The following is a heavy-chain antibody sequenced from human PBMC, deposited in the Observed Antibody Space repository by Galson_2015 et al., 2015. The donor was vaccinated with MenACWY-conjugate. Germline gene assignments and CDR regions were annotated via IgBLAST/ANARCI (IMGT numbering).Heavy chain of an antibody. J-gene: IGHJ4*02. D-gene: IGHD3-3*01. CDR2: ISISSSYI. CDR1: GFIFSSHT. Sequence: SLRLSCAASGFIFSSHTMNWVRQAPGKGLEWVSSISISSSYIHYADSVKGRFTISRDNAKNSLYLQMNSLTAEDTAVYYCARDYARLEWLSAYYFDYWGQGTPVTASS. V-gene: IGHV3-21*01. CDR3: ARDYARLEWLSAYYFDY.